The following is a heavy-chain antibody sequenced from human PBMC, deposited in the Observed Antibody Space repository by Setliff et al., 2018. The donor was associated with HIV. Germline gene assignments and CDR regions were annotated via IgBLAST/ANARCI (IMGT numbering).Heavy chain of an antibody. Sequence: PGGSLRLSCVASGFTFSNYDMIWVRQAPGKGLEWISYISSSGSPIYHADSVEGRFTTSRDNAKNSLYLQMNNLRVEDAAVYYCARVLLVTNAVYGVASNWFDPWGKGTTVTVSS. CDR1: GFTFSNYD. V-gene: IGHV3-48*03. CDR2: ISSSGSPI. CDR3: ARVLLVTNAVYGVASNWFDP. D-gene: IGHD2-8*01. J-gene: IGHJ6*04.